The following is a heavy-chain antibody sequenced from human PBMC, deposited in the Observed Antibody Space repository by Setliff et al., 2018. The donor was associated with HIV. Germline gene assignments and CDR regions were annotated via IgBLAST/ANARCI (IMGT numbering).Heavy chain of an antibody. D-gene: IGHD3-22*01. CDR1: GASVSIYF. J-gene: IGHJ4*02. CDR3: ARVRLTMIMMVDYFDQ. V-gene: IGHV4-4*07. CDR2: THSSGDT. Sequence: PSETLSLTCNVSGASVSIYFWVWIRQPAGKTLEWIGRTHSSGDTHYNPSLKSRVTISVDTSKNKFSLKLSSVTAADTAVYYCARVRLTMIMMVDYFDQWGQGTLVTVSS.